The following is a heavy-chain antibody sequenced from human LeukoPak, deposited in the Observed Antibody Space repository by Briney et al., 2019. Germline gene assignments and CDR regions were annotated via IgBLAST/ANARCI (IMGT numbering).Heavy chain of an antibody. CDR2: ISAYNGNT. CDR3: ARESRRSRGSGWYGFDY. J-gene: IGHJ4*02. V-gene: IGHV1-18*01. Sequence: ASVKVSCKASGYTFTSYGISWVRQAPGQGLEWMGWISAYNGNTNYAQKLQGRVTMTTDTSTSTAYMELRSLRSDDTAVYYCARESRRSRGSGWYGFDYWGQGTLVTVSS. D-gene: IGHD6-19*01. CDR1: GYTFTSYG.